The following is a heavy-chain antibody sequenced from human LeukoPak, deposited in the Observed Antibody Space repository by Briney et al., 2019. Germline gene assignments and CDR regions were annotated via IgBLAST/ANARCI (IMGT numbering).Heavy chain of an antibody. CDR3: AREYVGPWYFDY. J-gene: IGHJ4*02. Sequence: GGSLRLSCAASGFTFSSYSMNWVCQAPGKGLEWVSSVNSSSSYIYYADSVKGRFTISRDNAKNSLYLQMNSLRAEDTAVYYCAREYVGPWYFDYWGQGTLVTVSS. V-gene: IGHV3-21*01. CDR2: VNSSSSYI. D-gene: IGHD1-26*01. CDR1: GFTFSSYS.